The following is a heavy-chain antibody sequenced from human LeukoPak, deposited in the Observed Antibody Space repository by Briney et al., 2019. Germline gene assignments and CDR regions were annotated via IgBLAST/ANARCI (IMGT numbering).Heavy chain of an antibody. CDR1: GLTISSYS. Sequence: PGGSLRLSCAASGLTISSYSMNWVRQAPGKGLQWVSYISSSSSTIYYADSVKGRFTISRDNAKNSLYLQMNSLRVEDTAVYYCAKDRGIISDYWGQGTLVTVSS. D-gene: IGHD3-10*01. J-gene: IGHJ4*02. CDR2: ISSSSSTI. CDR3: AKDRGIISDY. V-gene: IGHV3-48*01.